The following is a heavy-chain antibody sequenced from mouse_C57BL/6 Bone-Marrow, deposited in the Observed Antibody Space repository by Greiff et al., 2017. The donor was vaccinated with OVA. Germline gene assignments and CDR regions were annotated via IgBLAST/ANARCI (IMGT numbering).Heavy chain of an antibody. CDR1: GFTFSDYG. CDR3: ARSLLLRYFDY. D-gene: IGHD1-1*01. J-gene: IGHJ2*01. Sequence: EVQVVESGGGLVKPGGSLKLSCAASGFTFSDYGMHWVRQAPEKGLEWVAYISSGSSTIYYADTVKGRFTISRDNAKNTLFLQMTSLRSEDTAMYYCARSLLLRYFDYWGQGTTLTVSS. CDR2: ISSGSSTI. V-gene: IGHV5-17*01.